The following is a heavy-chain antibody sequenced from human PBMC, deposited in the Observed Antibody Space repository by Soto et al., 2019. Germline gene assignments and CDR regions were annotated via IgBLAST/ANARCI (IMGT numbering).Heavy chain of an antibody. CDR1: GFTFSSHA. D-gene: IGHD7-27*01. CDR3: ARTGIPSHDAFDI. Sequence: QVQLVESGGGVVQPGRSLRLSCAASGFTFSSHALHWVRRAPGKGLEWVAMIWYDGSNKYYADSVKGRFAISRDNSKNTLYQQMNSLRGEDTAVYYCARTGIPSHDAFDIWGQGTMVTVSS. V-gene: IGHV3-33*01. J-gene: IGHJ3*02. CDR2: IWYDGSNK.